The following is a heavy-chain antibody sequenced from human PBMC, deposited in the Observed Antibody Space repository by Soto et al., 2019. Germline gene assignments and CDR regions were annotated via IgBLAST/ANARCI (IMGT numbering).Heavy chain of an antibody. V-gene: IGHV5-10-1*01. Sequence: GESLKISCKGSGYSFTSYWISWVRQMPGKGLEWMGRIDPSDSYTNYSPSFQGHVTISADKSISTAYLQWSSLKASDTAMYYCARHYKYYYDSSGYLLYGMDVWGQGTTVTVSS. CDR3: ARHYKYYYDSSGYLLYGMDV. CDR2: IDPSDSYT. D-gene: IGHD3-22*01. CDR1: GYSFTSYW. J-gene: IGHJ6*02.